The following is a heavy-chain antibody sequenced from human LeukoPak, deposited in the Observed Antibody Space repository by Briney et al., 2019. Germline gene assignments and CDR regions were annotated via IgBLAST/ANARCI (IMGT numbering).Heavy chain of an antibody. J-gene: IGHJ4*02. CDR3: ARSRQGSGLLNY. D-gene: IGHD3-10*01. Sequence: PSETLSLTCTVSDGAVTSGGYSWNWIRQPPGKGLEWIGCIYDRGPTYYNPSLKSRITISVDRPKNQFFLNVTSVTAADTTVYYCARSRQGSGLLNYWGQGNLVAVSS. CDR1: DGAVTSGGYS. CDR2: IYDRGPT. V-gene: IGHV4-30-2*01.